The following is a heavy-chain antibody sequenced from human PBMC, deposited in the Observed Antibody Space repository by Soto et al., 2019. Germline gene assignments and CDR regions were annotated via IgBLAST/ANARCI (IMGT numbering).Heavy chain of an antibody. CDR1: GGTFSSYT. Sequence: GASVKVSCKASGGTFSSYTISWVRQAPGQGLEWMGRIIPILGIANYAQKFQGRVTITADKSTSTAYMELSSLRSEDTAVYYCARGIGYYDFWSGYIDYWGQGTLVTVSS. D-gene: IGHD3-3*01. CDR3: ARGIGYYDFWSGYIDY. CDR2: IIPILGIA. J-gene: IGHJ4*02. V-gene: IGHV1-69*02.